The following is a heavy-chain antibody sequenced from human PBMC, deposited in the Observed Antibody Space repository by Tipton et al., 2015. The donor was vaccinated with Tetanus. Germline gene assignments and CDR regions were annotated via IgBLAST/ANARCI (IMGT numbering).Heavy chain of an antibody. CDR3: ARHNSGYFTFFDY. Sequence: GLVKPSGTLSLTCTVSGVSIADNSNYWGWIRQPPGKGLEWIGSIYFSGDTYSNPSLKSRVTMSVDTSGNQFSLRRSSVTAADTAVYYWARHNSGYFTFFDYWGQGTLVTVSS. CDR1: GVSIADNSNY. J-gene: IGHJ4*02. CDR2: IYFSGDT. V-gene: IGHV4-39*01. D-gene: IGHD3-3*01.